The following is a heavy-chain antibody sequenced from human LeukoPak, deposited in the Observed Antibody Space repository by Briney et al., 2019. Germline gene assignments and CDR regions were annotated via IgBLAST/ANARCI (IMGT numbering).Heavy chain of an antibody. V-gene: IGHV1-8*01. J-gene: IGHJ4*02. D-gene: IGHD4-11*01. CDR3: ARGVYSQYEGNYFGY. CDR2: MNPNSGNT. CDR1: GYTFTSYD. Sequence: ASVKVSCKASGYTFTSYDINWVRQATGQGLEWMGWMNPNSGNTGYAQKFQGRVTMTRNTSISTAYMELSSLRSEDTAVYYCARGVYSQYEGNYFGYWGQGTLVTVSS.